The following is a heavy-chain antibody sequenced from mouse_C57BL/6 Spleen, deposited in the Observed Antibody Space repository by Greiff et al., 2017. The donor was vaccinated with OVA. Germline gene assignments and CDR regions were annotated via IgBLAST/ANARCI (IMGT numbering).Heavy chain of an antibody. CDR3: ARRGLGRDWYFDV. D-gene: IGHD4-1*01. V-gene: IGHV1-19*01. CDR2: INPYNGGT. J-gene: IGHJ1*03. CDR1: GYTFTDYY. Sequence: VQLQQSGPVLVKPGASVKMSCKASGYTFTDYYMNWVKQSHGKSLEWIGVINPYNGGTSYNQKFKGKATLTVDKSSSTAYMELNSLTSEDSAVYYWARRGLGRDWYFDVWGTGTTVTVSS.